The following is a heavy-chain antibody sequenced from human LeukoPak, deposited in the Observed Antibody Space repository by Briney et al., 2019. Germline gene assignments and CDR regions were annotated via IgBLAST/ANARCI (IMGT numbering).Heavy chain of an antibody. CDR2: ISAYNGNT. J-gene: IGHJ4*02. Sequence: WASVKVSCKASGYTFTSYGISWVRQAPGQGLEWMGWISAYNGNTNYAQKLQGRVTMTTDTSTSTAYMELRSLGSDDTAVYYCARGPNYSSSLNFDYWGQGTLVTVSS. CDR3: ARGPNYSSSLNFDY. V-gene: IGHV1-18*01. D-gene: IGHD6-13*01. CDR1: GYTFTSYG.